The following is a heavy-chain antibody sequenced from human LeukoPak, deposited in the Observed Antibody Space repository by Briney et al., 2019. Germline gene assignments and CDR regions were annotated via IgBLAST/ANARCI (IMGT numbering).Heavy chain of an antibody. V-gene: IGHV4-34*01. J-gene: IGHJ6*02. CDR3: ASLGTPRPYYGMDV. D-gene: IGHD2-15*01. CDR2: INHSGST. CDR1: GGSFSGYY. Sequence: PSETLSLTCAVYGGSFSGYYWSWIRQPPGKGLEWIGEINHSGSTNYNPSLKSRVTISVDTSKNQFSLKLSSVTAADTAVYYCASLGTPRPYYGMDVWGQGTTVTVSS.